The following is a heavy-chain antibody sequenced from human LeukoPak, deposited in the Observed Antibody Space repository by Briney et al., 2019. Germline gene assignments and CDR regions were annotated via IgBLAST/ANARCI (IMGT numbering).Heavy chain of an antibody. J-gene: IGHJ5*02. CDR1: GITFRNYA. CDR2: ISGSGGST. D-gene: IGHD2-2*01. Sequence: GGSLRLSCAVSGITFRNYAMHWVRQAPGKGLEWVSAISGSGGSTYYADSVKGRFTISRDNSKNTPYLQMNSLRAEDTAVYYCAKVLPPGRWFDPWGQGTLVTVSS. CDR3: AKVLPPGRWFDP. V-gene: IGHV3-23*01.